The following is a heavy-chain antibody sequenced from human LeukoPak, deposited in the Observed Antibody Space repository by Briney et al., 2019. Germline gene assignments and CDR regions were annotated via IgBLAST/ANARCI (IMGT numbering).Heavy chain of an antibody. CDR1: GGTLSSYA. CDR3: AREITMVRGVQNWFDP. V-gene: IGHV1-69*04. Sequence: ASVKVSCKASGGTLSSYAISWVRQAPGQGLEWMGRIIPIFGIANYAQKFQGRVTITADKSTSTAYMELSSLRSEDTAVYYCAREITMVRGVQNWFDPWGQGTLVTVSS. D-gene: IGHD3-10*01. CDR2: IIPIFGIA. J-gene: IGHJ5*02.